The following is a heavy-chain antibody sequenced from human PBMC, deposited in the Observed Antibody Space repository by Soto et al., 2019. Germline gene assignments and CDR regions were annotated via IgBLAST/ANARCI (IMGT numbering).Heavy chain of an antibody. Sequence: QVQLVQSGAEVKRPGSSVKVSCESSGDTFNSYLISWVRQAPGQGLEWMGGIIPIIRVTHYAQKFQGRVTISALSSPGAAYMELTNLGLEDTALYYCARESLGAQGAAHWGQGTLVTVSS. V-gene: IGHV1-69*17. CDR1: GDTFNSYL. CDR2: IIPIIRVT. J-gene: IGHJ4*02. D-gene: IGHD2-15*01. CDR3: ARESLGAQGAAH.